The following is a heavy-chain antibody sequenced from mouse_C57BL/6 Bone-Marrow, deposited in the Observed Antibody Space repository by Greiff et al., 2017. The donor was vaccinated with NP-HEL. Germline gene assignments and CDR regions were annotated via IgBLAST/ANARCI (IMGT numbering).Heavy chain of an antibody. D-gene: IGHD2-4*01. CDR3: AAIYYDYDGGDY. Sequence: QVQLQQPGAELVKPGASVKLSCKASGYTFTSYWMHWVKQRPGRGLEWIGGIDPNSGGTKYNEKFKSKATLTVDKPSSTAYMQLSSLTSEDSAVYYCAAIYYDYDGGDYWGQGTTLTVSS. CDR1: GYTFTSYW. V-gene: IGHV1-72*01. CDR2: IDPNSGGT. J-gene: IGHJ2*01.